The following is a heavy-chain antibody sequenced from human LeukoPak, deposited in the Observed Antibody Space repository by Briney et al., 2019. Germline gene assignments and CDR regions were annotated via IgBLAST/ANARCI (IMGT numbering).Heavy chain of an antibody. CDR1: GFTFGSYA. CDR3: AKDCTSTNCYVDY. V-gene: IGHV3-23*01. D-gene: IGHD2-2*01. Sequence: GGSLRLSCAASGFTFGSYAMSWVRQAPGKGLEWVSAISGSGGSTYYADSVKGRLTISRDNSKNTLYLQMNSLRAEDTALYYCAKDCTSTNCYVDYWGQGTLVTVSS. CDR2: ISGSGGST. J-gene: IGHJ4*02.